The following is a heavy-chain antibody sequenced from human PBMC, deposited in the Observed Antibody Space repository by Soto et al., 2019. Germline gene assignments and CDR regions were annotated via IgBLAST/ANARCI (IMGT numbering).Heavy chain of an antibody. V-gene: IGHV4-31*03. CDR3: ARDRDRYSHLDY. D-gene: IGHD4-4*01. CDR2: IYYSGTT. Sequence: QVQLQESGPGLVKPSQTLSLTCTVSGGSINSGGYYWSWIRQHPGKGLEWTGYIYYSGTTYYHPSLQSRVXIXVXXSKNQFSLKLSSVTAADTAVYYCARDRDRYSHLDYWGQGTLVTVSS. J-gene: IGHJ4*02. CDR1: GGSINSGGYY.